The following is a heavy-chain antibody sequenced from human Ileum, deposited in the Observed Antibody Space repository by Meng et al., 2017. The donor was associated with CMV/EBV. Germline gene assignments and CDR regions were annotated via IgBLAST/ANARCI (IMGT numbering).Heavy chain of an antibody. CDR1: GFTFSSYS. V-gene: IGHV3-21*01. CDR2: ISSTSSYI. Sequence: GGSLRLSCAASGFTFSSYSMNWVRQAPGKGLEWVSYISSTSSYIHYADSVRGRFTISRDNAKNSLFLQMNSLRDEDTAIYYCARRQLINYYYGLDVWGQGNTVTVYS. J-gene: IGHJ6*02. CDR3: ARRQLINYYYGLDV. D-gene: IGHD5-18*01.